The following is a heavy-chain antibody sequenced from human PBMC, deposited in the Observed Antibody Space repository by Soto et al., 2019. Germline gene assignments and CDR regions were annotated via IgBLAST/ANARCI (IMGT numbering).Heavy chain of an antibody. J-gene: IGHJ3*02. V-gene: IGHV1-2*04. CDR2: INPNSGGT. D-gene: IGHD2-15*01. CDR3: ARPVGSGGSGTDAFDI. CDR1: GYTFTGYY. Sequence: GASVKVSCKASGYTFTGYYMHWVRQAPGQGLEWMGWINPNSGGTNYAQKFQGWVTMTRDTSISTAYMELSRLRSDDTAVYYCARPVGSGGSGTDAFDIWGQGTMVTVSS.